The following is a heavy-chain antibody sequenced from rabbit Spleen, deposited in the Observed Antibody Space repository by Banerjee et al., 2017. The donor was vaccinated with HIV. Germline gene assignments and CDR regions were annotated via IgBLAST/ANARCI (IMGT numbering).Heavy chain of an antibody. CDR3: ARDSLLADYYFYL. V-gene: IGHV1S45*01. CDR1: GFSFSGDYY. CDR2: IYGGSSGST. D-gene: IGHD5-1*01. J-gene: IGHJ4*01. Sequence: QEQLEESGGDLVKPGTSLTLTCTASGFSFSGDYYMCWVRQAPGKGLEWIGCIYGGSSGSTYYASWAKGRFTISRSSSTTVTLQMTSLTAADTATYFCARDSLLADYYFYLWGPGTLVTVS.